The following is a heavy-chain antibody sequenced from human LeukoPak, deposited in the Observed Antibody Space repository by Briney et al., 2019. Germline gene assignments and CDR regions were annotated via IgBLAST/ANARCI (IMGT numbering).Heavy chain of an antibody. D-gene: IGHD6-6*01. CDR3: ARAASIAARLNWFDP. J-gene: IGHJ5*02. Sequence: PGGSLRLSCAASGFTFSSYAMSWVRQAPGKRLVWVSRINSDGSSTSYADSVKGRFTISRDNAKNTLYLQMNSLRAEDTAVYYCARAASIAARLNWFDPWGQGTLVTVSS. CDR2: INSDGSST. V-gene: IGHV3-74*01. CDR1: GFTFSSYA.